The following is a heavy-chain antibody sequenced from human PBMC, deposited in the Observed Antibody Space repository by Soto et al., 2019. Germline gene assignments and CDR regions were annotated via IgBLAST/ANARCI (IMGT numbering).Heavy chain of an antibody. V-gene: IGHV3-15*01. CDR1: GLIFSDVW. CDR3: TTTNLRVKF. D-gene: IGHD4-17*01. Sequence: PGGSLRLSCAASGLIFSDVWMTWVRQAPGKGLEWVGRIKTKPDDGTIDYAAPVRGRFTISRDDSKNTLYLQMTSLTPDYTGVYCCTTTNLRVKFRGPGRLVAVSS. J-gene: IGHJ4*02. CDR2: IKTKPDDGTI.